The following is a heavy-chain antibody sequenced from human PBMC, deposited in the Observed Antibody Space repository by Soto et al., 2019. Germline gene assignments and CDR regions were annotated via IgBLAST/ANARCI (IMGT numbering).Heavy chain of an antibody. CDR1: GGTFSSYT. Sequence: QVQLVQSGAEVKKPGSSVKVSCKASGGTFSSYTFSWVRQAPGQGLEWMGGIIPIFATTNYAQKVQGRVTITEDESTRTAYIALSSLRSEDTAGYYCATDTGQAVATINRVYYFDCWGKRNLVTVTS. CDR2: IIPIFATT. V-gene: IGHV1-69*01. J-gene: IGHJ4*02. D-gene: IGHD5-12*01. CDR3: ATDTGQAVATINRVYYFDC.